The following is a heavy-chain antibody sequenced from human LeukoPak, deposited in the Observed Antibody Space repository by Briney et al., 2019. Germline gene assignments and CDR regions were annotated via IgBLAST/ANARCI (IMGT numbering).Heavy chain of an antibody. J-gene: IGHJ3*01. Sequence: ASVRVSCKASEYTFSGHFIHWMRQAPGQGPEWVGWINPNSGGTNYAQKFQGRVTLTRDTSAGTAYMDLSSLRSDDTAVYYCAQSIAVPRIPTFDVWGQGTVVAVSS. CDR1: EYTFSGHF. V-gene: IGHV1-2*02. CDR2: INPNSGGT. D-gene: IGHD6-19*01. CDR3: AQSIAVPRIPTFDV.